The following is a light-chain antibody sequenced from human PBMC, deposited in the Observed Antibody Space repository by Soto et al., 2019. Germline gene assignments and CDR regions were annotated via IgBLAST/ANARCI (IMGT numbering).Light chain of an antibody. Sequence: DIQLTQSPSTLPASVGDRVPLTCRASQSISSWLAWYQQKPGKAPKLLIYKASSLESGVPSRFSGSGSGTEFTLTISSLQPDDFATYYCQQYDTYWTFGQGTKVDI. CDR2: KAS. J-gene: IGKJ1*01. CDR3: QQYDTYWT. V-gene: IGKV1-5*03. CDR1: QSISSW.